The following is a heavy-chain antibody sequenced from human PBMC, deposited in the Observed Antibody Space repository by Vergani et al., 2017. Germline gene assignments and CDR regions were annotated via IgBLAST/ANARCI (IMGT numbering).Heavy chain of an antibody. Sequence: QVQLVQSGAEVKKPGASVKVSCKASGYTFTSYGISWVRQAPGQGLEWMGWISAYNGNTNYAQKIQGRVTMTTDTSTSTVYMELRSLRSDDTAVYYCAGVGIPGGVVVVAVGDDYWGQGTLVTVSS. D-gene: IGHD2-15*01. V-gene: IGHV1-18*01. J-gene: IGHJ4*02. CDR2: ISAYNGNT. CDR3: AGVGIPGGVVVVAVGDDY. CDR1: GYTFTSYG.